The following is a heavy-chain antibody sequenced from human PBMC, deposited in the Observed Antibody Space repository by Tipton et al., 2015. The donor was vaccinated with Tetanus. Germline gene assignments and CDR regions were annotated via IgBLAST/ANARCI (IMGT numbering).Heavy chain of an antibody. CDR3: AKSKRGYSYGSFDD. D-gene: IGHD5-18*01. V-gene: IGHV3-23*01. Sequence: TLSLTCTVSGGSVSSGTYYWSWVRQAPGKGLEWVSTISGSGAGTYYAASVKGRVTISRDNSKNSLFLQMNTLSAEDTAVYYCAKSKRGYSYGSFDDWGQGTLVTVSS. CDR2: ISGSGAGT. J-gene: IGHJ4*02. CDR1: GGSVSSGTYY.